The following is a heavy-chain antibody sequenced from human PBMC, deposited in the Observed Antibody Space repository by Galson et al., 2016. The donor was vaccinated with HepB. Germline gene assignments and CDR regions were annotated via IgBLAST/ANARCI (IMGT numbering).Heavy chain of an antibody. J-gene: IGHJ5*01. V-gene: IGHV4-4*02. CDR1: GTSISDSNW. D-gene: IGHD3-10*01. CDR2: IDQSGSV. Sequence: SETLSLTCAVYGTSISDSNWWAWVRQPPGKGLEWIGEIDQSGSVNDSPSLRSRVTISLDKSRNNFSLRLNSVTAADTAVYYCAAARLQDEWFGEYVLDSWGQGKLVTVSS. CDR3: AAARLQDEWFGEYVLDS.